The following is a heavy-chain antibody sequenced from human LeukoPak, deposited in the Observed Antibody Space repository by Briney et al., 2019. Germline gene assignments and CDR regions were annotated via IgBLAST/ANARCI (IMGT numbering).Heavy chain of an antibody. CDR3: AISLIAAAGNDAFDI. D-gene: IGHD6-13*01. V-gene: IGHV3-9*03. J-gene: IGHJ3*02. Sequence: GGSLRLSCAASGFTFDDYAMHWVRQAPGKGLEWVSGISWNSGSIGYADSVKGRFTISRDNAKNSLYLQMNSLRAEDMALYYCAISLIAAAGNDAFDIWGQGTMVTVSS. CDR1: GFTFDDYA. CDR2: ISWNSGSI.